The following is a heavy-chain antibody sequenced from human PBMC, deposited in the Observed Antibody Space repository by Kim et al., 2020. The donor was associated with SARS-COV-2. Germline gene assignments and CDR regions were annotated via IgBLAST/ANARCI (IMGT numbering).Heavy chain of an antibody. Sequence: SETLSLTCTVSGGSISSYYWSWIRQPPGKGLEWIGYIYYSGSTNYNPSLKSRVTISVDTSKNQFSLKLSSVTAADTAVYYCARDKGLAYYYGMDVWGQGTTVTVSS. CDR1: GGSISSYY. CDR3: ARDKGLAYYYGMDV. V-gene: IGHV4-59*01. D-gene: IGHD6-6*01. CDR2: IYYSGST. J-gene: IGHJ6*02.